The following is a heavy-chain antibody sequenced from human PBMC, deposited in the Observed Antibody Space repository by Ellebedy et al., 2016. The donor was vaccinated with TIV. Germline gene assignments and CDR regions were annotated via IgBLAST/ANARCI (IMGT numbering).Heavy chain of an antibody. CDR3: ARVLGGGSG. Sequence: GSLRLXXAASGFTFSNCDMGWVRQPPGKGLEWIGEINHSGSTNYNPSLKSRVTISVDTSKNQFSLKLSSVTAADTAVYYCARVLGGGSGWGQGTLVTVSS. CDR1: GFTFSNCD. J-gene: IGHJ4*02. V-gene: IGHV4-34*01. CDR2: INHSGST. D-gene: IGHD3-16*01.